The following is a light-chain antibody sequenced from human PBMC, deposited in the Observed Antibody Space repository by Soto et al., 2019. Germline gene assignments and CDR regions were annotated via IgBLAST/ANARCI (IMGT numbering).Light chain of an antibody. J-gene: IGKJ5*01. V-gene: IGKV3-20*01. CDR2: GAS. CDR1: QSVSSSY. Sequence: EIVLTQSPGTLSLSPGERATLSCRASQSVSSSYLAWYQQKPGQSPRLLISGASRRATGIPDRFSGSGSGTDFTITISRLEPEDFAVYYCQQYGSSPITFGQGTRLQIK. CDR3: QQYGSSPIT.